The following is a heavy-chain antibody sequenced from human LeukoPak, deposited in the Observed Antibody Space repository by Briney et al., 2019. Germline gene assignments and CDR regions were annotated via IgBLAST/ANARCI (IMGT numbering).Heavy chain of an antibody. CDR1: GFTFSTYW. Sequence: GGSLRLSCVASGFTFSTYWMSWVRQAPGKWLGWVPNIKEDGSEKYYVDSVKGRFTISRDNAKNSLYLQMTSLRAEDTAVYYCARVRGIVVELPTNNCFDPWGQATLVTVS. CDR2: IKEDGSEK. J-gene: IGHJ5*02. V-gene: IGHV3-7*01. CDR3: ARVRGIVVELPTNNCFDP. D-gene: IGHD2-15*01.